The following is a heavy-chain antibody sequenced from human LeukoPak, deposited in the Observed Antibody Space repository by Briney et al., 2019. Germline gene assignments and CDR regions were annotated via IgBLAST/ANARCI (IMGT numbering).Heavy chain of an antibody. CDR3: TRESQVFY. Sequence: PGGSLRLSCAASGFTFSTYSMNWVRQAPGEGLEWVSYISSSSGTIYYADSVKGRFTISRDNAKNSLYLQMNSLRAEDTAVYYCTRESQVFYWGQGALVTVSS. V-gene: IGHV3-48*04. J-gene: IGHJ4*02. CDR2: ISSSSGTI. CDR1: GFTFSTYS.